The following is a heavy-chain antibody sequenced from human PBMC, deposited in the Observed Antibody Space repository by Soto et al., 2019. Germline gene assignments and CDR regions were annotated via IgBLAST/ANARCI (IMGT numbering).Heavy chain of an antibody. CDR2: ISAYNGNT. V-gene: IGHV1-18*01. CDR3: ARGSPVVAATLHFQH. CDR1: GYTFTSYG. J-gene: IGHJ1*01. Sequence: ASVKVSCKASGYTFTSYGISWVRQAPGQGLEWMGWISAYNGNTNYAQKLQGRVTMTTDTSTSTAYMELRSLRSDDTAVYYCARGSPVVAATLHFQHWGQGTLVTVSS. D-gene: IGHD2-15*01.